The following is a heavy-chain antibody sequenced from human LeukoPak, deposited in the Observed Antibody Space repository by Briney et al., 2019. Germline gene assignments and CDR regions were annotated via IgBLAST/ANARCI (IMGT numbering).Heavy chain of an antibody. CDR3: ARGKAVSGSPTSFFDH. D-gene: IGHD6-19*01. V-gene: IGHV6-1*01. Sequence: SQTLSLTCAISGDGVPSNSASWNWIRQSPSRGLEWLGMTFYRSKWYNDYAVSVKSRITINPDTSKNQLSLQLNSVTSEDTAVYYCARGKAVSGSPTSFFDHWGQGMLVTVSS. CDR1: GDGVPSNSAS. J-gene: IGHJ4*02. CDR2: TFYRSKWYN.